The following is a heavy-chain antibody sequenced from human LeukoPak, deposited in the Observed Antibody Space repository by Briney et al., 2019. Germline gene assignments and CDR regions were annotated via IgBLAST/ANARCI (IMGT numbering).Heavy chain of an antibody. CDR2: ISSSGSAI. CDR1: GFTFSSYS. V-gene: IGHV3-48*01. J-gene: IGHJ4*02. D-gene: IGHD5-18*01. Sequence: GGSLRLSCAASGFTFSSYSMNWVRQAPGKGLEWVSYISSSGSAIYYADSVKGRFTISRDNSKSTLYLQINSLRVEDTAVYYCAKASGYTYGYPFDYWGQGTLVTVSS. CDR3: AKASGYTYGYPFDY.